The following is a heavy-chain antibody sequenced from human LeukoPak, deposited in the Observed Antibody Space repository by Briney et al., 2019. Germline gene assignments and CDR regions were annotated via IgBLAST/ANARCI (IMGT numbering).Heavy chain of an antibody. D-gene: IGHD5-12*01. Sequence: AGGSLRLSCAASGFTVSSNYMSWVRQAPGKGLEWVSVIYSVGSTYYADSVKGRFTISRDNSKNTLYLRMNSLRAEDTAVYYCARALRATTDAFDIWGQGTMVTVSS. CDR3: ARALRATTDAFDI. V-gene: IGHV3-53*01. J-gene: IGHJ3*02. CDR1: GFTVSSNY. CDR2: IYSVGST.